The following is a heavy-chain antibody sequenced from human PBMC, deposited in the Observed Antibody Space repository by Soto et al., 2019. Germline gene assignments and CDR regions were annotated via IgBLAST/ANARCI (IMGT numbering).Heavy chain of an antibody. V-gene: IGHV4-30-4*08. CDR1: GGSVSSGSYY. D-gene: IGHD3-10*01. J-gene: IGHJ4*02. CDR3: ARATSYYGSGSSPLFDY. Sequence: SETLSLTCTVSGGSVSSGSYYWSWIRQPPGKGLEWIGYIYYSGSTYYNPSLNSRVTMAVDTSKNQFSLRLSSVTAADTAVYSCARATSYYGSGSSPLFDYWGRGILVTVSS. CDR2: IYYSGST.